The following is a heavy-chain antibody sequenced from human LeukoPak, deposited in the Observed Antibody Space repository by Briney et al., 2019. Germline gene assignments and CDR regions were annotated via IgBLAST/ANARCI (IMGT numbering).Heavy chain of an antibody. CDR2: IEQDGSEK. Sequence: GGSLRLSCAVYGFTSSSYWMSWVRQAPGKGLEWVANIEQDGSEKYSVDSVKGRFTISRDNSKNTLYLQMNSLRAEDTAVYYCAGDSSGWYGLPGYYYYYYMDVWGKGTTVTISS. CDR3: AGDSSGWYGLPGYYYYYYMDV. V-gene: IGHV3-7*01. J-gene: IGHJ6*03. CDR1: GFTSSSYW. D-gene: IGHD6-19*01.